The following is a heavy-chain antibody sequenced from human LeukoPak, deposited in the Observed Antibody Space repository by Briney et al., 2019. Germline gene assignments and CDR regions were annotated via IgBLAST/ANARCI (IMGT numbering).Heavy chain of an antibody. V-gene: IGHV3-7*01. CDR2: IKQDGSEI. CDR3: GLGNSFDY. CDR1: GFTFSNW. J-gene: IGHJ4*02. Sequence: PGGSLRLSCAASGFTFSNWMSWVRQAPGKGLEWVANIKQDGSEIYYADSVKGRFTIFRDNAKNSLYLQMNSLRAEDTAVYYCGLGNSFDYWGQGTLVTVSS. D-gene: IGHD4-23*01.